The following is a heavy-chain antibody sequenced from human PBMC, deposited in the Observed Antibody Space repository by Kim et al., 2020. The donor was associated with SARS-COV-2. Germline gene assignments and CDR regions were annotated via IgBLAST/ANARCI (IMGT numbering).Heavy chain of an antibody. CDR2: MTASGDAT. D-gene: IGHD3-10*01. Sequence: GGSLRLSCAASGFSFDTYAMTWVRQAPGKGPEWVATMTASGDATDYSDSVRGRFVISRDNARKIVFLQMNSLRADDTATYNCVKSTLLPGVTLAGHAFDV. CDR3: VKSTLLPGVTLAGHAFDV. J-gene: IGHJ3*01. V-gene: IGHV3-23*01. CDR1: GFSFDTYA.